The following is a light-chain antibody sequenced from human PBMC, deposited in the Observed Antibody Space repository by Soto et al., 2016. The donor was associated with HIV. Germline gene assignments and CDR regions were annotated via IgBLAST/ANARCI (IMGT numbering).Light chain of an antibody. CDR2: DDS. J-gene: IGLJ2*01. V-gene: IGLV3-21*01. CDR1: NVENTR. CDR3: QVWDSDTDYVI. Sequence: YVLSQSPSVSVAPGKAAKITCGGQNVENTRVHWYQQKAGQAPVLVVHDDSERPSGIPDRFSGSKSENTATLTINRVEAGDEADYYCQVWDSDTDYVIFGGGTKVTVL.